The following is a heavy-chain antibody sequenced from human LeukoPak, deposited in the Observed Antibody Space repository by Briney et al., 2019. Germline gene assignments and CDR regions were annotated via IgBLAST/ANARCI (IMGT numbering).Heavy chain of an antibody. Sequence: GGSLRLSCVASGFTFNNYAMHWVRQAPGQGLEWVAVIWYDGSNKFYADSVKGRFTISRDNSKNTLYVQMHSLRAEDTAVYYWARDSGEYRSEWYFDLWGRGTLVTVSS. J-gene: IGHJ2*01. CDR1: GFTFNNYA. V-gene: IGHV3-33*01. CDR3: ARDSGEYRSEWYFDL. D-gene: IGHD6-19*01. CDR2: IWYDGSNK.